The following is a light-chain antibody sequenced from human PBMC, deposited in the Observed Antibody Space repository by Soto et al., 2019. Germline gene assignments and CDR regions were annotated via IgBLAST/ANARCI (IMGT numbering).Light chain of an antibody. CDR3: WSYAGSSTFV. J-gene: IGLJ1*01. CDR2: EVS. Sequence: HSVLTQPASVSGFPGQSITISCTRTSSDVGSYNLVSWYQQHPGKAPKLMIYEVSKRPSGVSNRFSGSKSGNTASLTISGLQAEDEADYYCWSYAGSSTFVFGTGTKVTVL. CDR1: SSDVGSYNL. V-gene: IGLV2-23*02.